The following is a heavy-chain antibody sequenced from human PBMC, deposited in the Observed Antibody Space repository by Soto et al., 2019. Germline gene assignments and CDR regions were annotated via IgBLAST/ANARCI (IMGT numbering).Heavy chain of an antibody. CDR1: GGSISSGGYY. J-gene: IGHJ4*02. Sequence: SETLSLTCSVSGGSISSGGYYWSWIRQHPGKGLECIGYIYYSGSTYYNPSLKSRVTISVDTSKNQFSLKLSSVTAADTAVYYCARGGIVAAARYFDYWGQGTLVTVSS. CDR2: IYYSGST. V-gene: IGHV4-31*03. CDR3: ARGGIVAAARYFDY. D-gene: IGHD6-13*01.